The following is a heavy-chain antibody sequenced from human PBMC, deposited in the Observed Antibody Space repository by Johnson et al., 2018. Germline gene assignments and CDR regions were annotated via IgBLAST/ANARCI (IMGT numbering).Heavy chain of an antibody. Sequence: QVQLVQSGGGVVQPGRSLRLSCAASGFMLSSYGVHWVRQAPGKGLEGVAVIWSDVRTTYDADDVKGRFTVSSDSSQNTLYLQMNSLRDEDTAVYYFAREVTATGDAFEIRGLGTMGTVSS. J-gene: IGHJ3*02. V-gene: IGHV3-33*01. D-gene: IGHD2-21*02. CDR2: IWSDVRTT. CDR1: GFMLSSYG. CDR3: AREVTATGDAFEI.